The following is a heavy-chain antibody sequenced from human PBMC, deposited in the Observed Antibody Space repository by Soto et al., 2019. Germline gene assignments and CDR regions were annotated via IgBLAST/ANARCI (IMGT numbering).Heavy chain of an antibody. J-gene: IGHJ2*01. D-gene: IGHD7-27*01. CDR2: IIPIFGTA. Sequence: QVQLVQSGAEVKKPGSSVKVSCKASGGTFSSYAISWVRQAPGQGLEWMGGIIPIFGTANYAQRFQGRVMITEDESTSTAYMELSSLRSEDTAVYYCARDSLTGDYSVDYWYFDLWGRGTLVTVSS. V-gene: IGHV1-69*01. CDR1: GGTFSSYA. CDR3: ARDSLTGDYSVDYWYFDL.